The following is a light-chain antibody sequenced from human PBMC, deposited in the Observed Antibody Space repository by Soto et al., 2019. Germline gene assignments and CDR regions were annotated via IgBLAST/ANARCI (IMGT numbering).Light chain of an antibody. J-gene: IGKJ2*01. CDR1: QTISTY. CDR3: QQSHGIPYT. Sequence: DIQMTQSPSSLSASVGDRVTITCRASQTISTYLNWYQQKPGKAPKLLIYAASSLQSGVPSRFSGSGSGTDFTLTISSLQPEDFATYYCQQSHGIPYTFGLGTRLEI. CDR2: AAS. V-gene: IGKV1-39*01.